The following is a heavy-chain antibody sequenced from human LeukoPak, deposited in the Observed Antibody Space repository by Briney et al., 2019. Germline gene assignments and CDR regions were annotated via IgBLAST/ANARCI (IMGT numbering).Heavy chain of an antibody. CDR3: AELGITMIGGV. D-gene: IGHD3-10*02. CDR2: INTDGSSR. V-gene: IGHV3-74*01. CDR1: GFTFSSYW. J-gene: IGHJ6*04. Sequence: GGSLRLSCAASGFTFSSYWMHWVRQAPGKGLVLVSRINTDGSSRTYADSVKGRFTISRDNAKNTLYLQMNSLRAEDTAVYYCAELGITMIGGVWGKGTTVTISS.